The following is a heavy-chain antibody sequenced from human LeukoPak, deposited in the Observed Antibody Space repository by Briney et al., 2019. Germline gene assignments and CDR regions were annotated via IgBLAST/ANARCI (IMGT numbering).Heavy chain of an antibody. Sequence: GGSLRLSCAASGFTFSSYAMNWVRQAPGKGLEWVSISGSGGDTYYADSVKGRFTISRDNSKNTLYLQMTSLRAEDTAVYYCAKARGATYGTYYFDYWGQGTLVTVSS. CDR3: AKARGATYGTYYFDY. V-gene: IGHV3-23*01. CDR2: ISGSGGDT. CDR1: GFTFSSYA. D-gene: IGHD4/OR15-4a*01. J-gene: IGHJ4*02.